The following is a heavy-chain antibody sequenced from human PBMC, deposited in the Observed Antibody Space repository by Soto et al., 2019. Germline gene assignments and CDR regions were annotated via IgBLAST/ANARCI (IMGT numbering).Heavy chain of an antibody. Sequence: QITLNESGPTVVRPTETLTLTCRFSGFSLTTSGVGVGWIRQFPGKAPEWLALIYWDDDKRYSASLKSRLTITKDTSKNQVVLTVSDLDPTDTATYYRAHRVLRTVFGLVTTTAIYFDFWGQGTPVAVSS. CDR3: AHRVLRTVFGLVTTTAIYFDF. J-gene: IGHJ4*02. D-gene: IGHD3-3*01. CDR2: IYWDDDK. V-gene: IGHV2-5*02. CDR1: GFSLTTSGVG.